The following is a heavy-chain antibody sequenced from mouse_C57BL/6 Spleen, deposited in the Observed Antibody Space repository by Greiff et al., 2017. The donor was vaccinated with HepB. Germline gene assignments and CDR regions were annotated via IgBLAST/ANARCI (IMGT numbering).Heavy chain of an antibody. CDR3: ARSYYGTNWYFDV. Sequence: EVKLQESVAELVRPGASVKLSCTASGFNIKNTYMHWVKQRPEQGLEWIGRIDPANGNTKYAPKFQGKATITADTSSNTAYLQLSSLTSEDTAIYYCARSYYGTNWYFDVWGTGTTVTVSS. CDR2: IDPANGNT. V-gene: IGHV14-3*01. D-gene: IGHD1-1*01. J-gene: IGHJ1*03. CDR1: GFNIKNTY.